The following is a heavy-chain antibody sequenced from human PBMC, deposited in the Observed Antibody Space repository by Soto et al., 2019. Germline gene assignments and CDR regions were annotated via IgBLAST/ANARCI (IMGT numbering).Heavy chain of an antibody. V-gene: IGHV5-10-1*01. CDR3: PRQIYDSDTRTNFQYYFEY. D-gene: IGHD2-8*01. Sequence: LTMTCKASRHSSTAYWITWVRQKPGQGHESMGSIDPRDSQTYYSPSFGGHVTISVTKSITTVFLLWSSLRASATATYYCPRQIYDSDTRTNFQYYFEYWGQGTRVAASS. CDR2: IDPRDSQT. CDR1: RHSSTAYW. J-gene: IGHJ4*02.